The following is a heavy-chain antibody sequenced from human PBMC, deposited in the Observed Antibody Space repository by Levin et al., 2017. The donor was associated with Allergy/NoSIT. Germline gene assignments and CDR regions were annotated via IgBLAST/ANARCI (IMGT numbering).Heavy chain of an antibody. CDR2: INHSGST. J-gene: IGHJ4*02. Sequence: SETLSLTCAVYGGSFSGYYWSWIRQPPGKGLEWIGEINHSGSTNYNPSLKSRVTISVDTSKNQFSLKLSSVTAADTAVYYCARGRVLTMVRGVTPKNFDYWGQGTLVTVSS. CDR3: ARGRVLTMVRGVTPKNFDY. CDR1: GGSFSGYY. V-gene: IGHV4-34*01. D-gene: IGHD3-10*01.